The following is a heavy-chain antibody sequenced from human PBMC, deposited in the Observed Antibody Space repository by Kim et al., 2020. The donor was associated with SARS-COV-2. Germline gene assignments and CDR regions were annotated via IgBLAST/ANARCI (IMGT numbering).Heavy chain of an antibody. D-gene: IGHD4-17*01. Sequence: GGSLRLSCAASGFTFSSYWMSWVRQAPGKGLEWVANIKQDGSEKYYVDSVKGRFTISRDNAKNSLYLQMNSLRAEDTAVYYCARDTYTPDTYGGNSYYYYYGMDVWGQGTTVTVSS. V-gene: IGHV3-7*03. CDR2: IKQDGSEK. J-gene: IGHJ6*02. CDR3: ARDTYTPDTYGGNSYYYYYGMDV. CDR1: GFTFSSYW.